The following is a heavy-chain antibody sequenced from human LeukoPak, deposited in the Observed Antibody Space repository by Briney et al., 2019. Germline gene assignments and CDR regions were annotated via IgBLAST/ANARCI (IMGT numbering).Heavy chain of an antibody. D-gene: IGHD3-16*02. V-gene: IGHV4-34*01. J-gene: IGHJ4*02. CDR3: AVWGSYRYSTY. CDR1: GGSFSGYY. Sequence: SETLSLTCAVYGGSFSGYYWSWIRQPPGKGLEWIGEINHSGSTNYNPSLKSRVTISVDTSRNQFSLKLSSVTAADTAVYYCAVWGSYRYSTYWGQGTLVTVSS. CDR2: INHSGST.